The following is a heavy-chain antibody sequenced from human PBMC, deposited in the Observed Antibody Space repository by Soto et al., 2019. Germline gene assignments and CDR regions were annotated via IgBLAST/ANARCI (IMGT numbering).Heavy chain of an antibody. Sequence: GESLKISFKSSGYSFTDYWIGWVRQMPGKGLEWMGIIYPGDSDARYSPSFQGQVTISVDTSINTAFLRWNSLTASDTAMYYCARQADYNILTGYIYYFDYWGQGSLVTVSS. D-gene: IGHD3-9*01. CDR3: ARQADYNILTGYIYYFDY. CDR1: GYSFTDYW. CDR2: IYPGDSDA. J-gene: IGHJ4*02. V-gene: IGHV5-51*01.